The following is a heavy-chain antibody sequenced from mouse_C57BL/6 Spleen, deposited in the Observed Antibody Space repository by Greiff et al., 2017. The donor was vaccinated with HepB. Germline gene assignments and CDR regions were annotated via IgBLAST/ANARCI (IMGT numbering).Heavy chain of an antibody. CDR1: GYTFTSYW. Sequence: VQLQQPGAELVKPGASVKLSCKASGYTFTSYWMQWVKQRPGQGLEWIGEIDPSDSYTNYNQKFKGKATLTVDTSSSTAYMQLSSLTSEDSAVYYGARWDYYGSGAYWGQGTLVTVSA. CDR3: ARWDYYGSGAY. CDR2: IDPSDSYT. D-gene: IGHD1-1*01. J-gene: IGHJ3*01. V-gene: IGHV1-50*01.